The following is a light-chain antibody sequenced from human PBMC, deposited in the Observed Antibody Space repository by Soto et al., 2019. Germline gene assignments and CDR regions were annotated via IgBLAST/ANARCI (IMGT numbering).Light chain of an antibody. CDR2: AAS. J-gene: IGKJ4*01. V-gene: IGKV1-39*01. CDR1: QSISSY. Sequence: DIQMTQSPSSLSASVRDRVTITCRASQSISSYLNWYQQKPGKAPKLLIYAASSLQSGVPSRFSGSGSGTDFTLTISSLQPEDFATYYCQQSYSTPRDTFGGGTKVEIK. CDR3: QQSYSTPRDT.